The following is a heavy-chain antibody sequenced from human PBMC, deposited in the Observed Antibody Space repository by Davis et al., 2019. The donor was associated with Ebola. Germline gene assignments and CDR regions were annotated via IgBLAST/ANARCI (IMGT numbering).Heavy chain of an antibody. V-gene: IGHV3-7*03. D-gene: IGHD6-19*01. CDR1: GFTFSSYW. CDR2: IKQDGSEK. CDR3: ARHGAVAGTGLSLVDNYYYYYYGMDV. Sequence: GGSLRLSCAASGFTFSSYWMSWVRQAPGKGLEWVANIKQDGSEKYYVDSVKGRFTISRDNAKNSLYLQMNSLRAEDTAVYYCARHGAVAGTGLSLVDNYYYYYYGMDVWGQGTTVTVSS. J-gene: IGHJ6*02.